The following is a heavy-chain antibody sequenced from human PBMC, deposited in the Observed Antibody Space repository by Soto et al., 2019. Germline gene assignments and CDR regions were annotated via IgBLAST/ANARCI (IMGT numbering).Heavy chain of an antibody. CDR1: GFTFSSYG. CDR3: ARGNSSGWYRVAEYFQH. Sequence: GGSLRLSCAASGFTFSSYGMHWVRQAPGKGLEWVAVIWYDGSNKYYADSVKGRFTISRDNSKNTLYLQMNSLRAEDTAVYYCARGNSSGWYRVAEYFQHWGQGTLVTVSS. J-gene: IGHJ1*01. V-gene: IGHV3-33*01. CDR2: IWYDGSNK. D-gene: IGHD6-19*01.